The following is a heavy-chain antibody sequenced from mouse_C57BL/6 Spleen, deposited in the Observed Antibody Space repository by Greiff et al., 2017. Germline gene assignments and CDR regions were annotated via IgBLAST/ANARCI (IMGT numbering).Heavy chain of an antibody. CDR1: GYTFTSYG. CDR3: ARGLITTVVATGAMDY. J-gene: IGHJ4*01. D-gene: IGHD1-1*01. Sequence: QVQLKQSGAELARPGASVKLSCKASGYTFTSYGISWVKQRTGQGLEWIGEIYPRSGNTYYNEKFKGKATLTADKSSSTAYMELRSLTSEDSAVYFCARGLITTVVATGAMDYWGQGTSVTVSS. V-gene: IGHV1-81*01. CDR2: IYPRSGNT.